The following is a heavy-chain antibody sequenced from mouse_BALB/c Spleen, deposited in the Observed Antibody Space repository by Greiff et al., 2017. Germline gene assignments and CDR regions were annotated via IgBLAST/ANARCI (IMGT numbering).Heavy chain of an antibody. CDR2: IDPENGNT. V-gene: IGHV14-1*02. CDR1: GFNIKDYY. CDR3: ASPYAMDY. Sequence: EVQLVESGAELVRPGALVKLSCKASGFNIKDYYMHWVKQRPEQGLEWIGWIDPENGNTIYDPKFQGKASITADTSSNTAYLQLSSLTSEDTAVYYCASPYAMDYWGQGTSVTVSS. J-gene: IGHJ4*01.